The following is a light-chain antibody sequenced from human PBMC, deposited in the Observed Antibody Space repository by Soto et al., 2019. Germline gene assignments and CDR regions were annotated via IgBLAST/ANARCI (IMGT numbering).Light chain of an antibody. CDR3: QQYGSSPLT. Sequence: EIVLTQSPGTLSLSPGARATLSCRASQSVSSSYFAWYQQKPGQAPRLLIYGASSRATGIPDRFSGSGSGTDFTLTISRLEPEDFAVYYCQQYGSSPLTFGGGTKVEIK. V-gene: IGKV3-20*01. J-gene: IGKJ4*01. CDR1: QSVSSSY. CDR2: GAS.